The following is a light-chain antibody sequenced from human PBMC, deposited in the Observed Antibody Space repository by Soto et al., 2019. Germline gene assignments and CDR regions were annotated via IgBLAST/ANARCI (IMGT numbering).Light chain of an antibody. V-gene: IGLV2-14*01. J-gene: IGLJ1*01. CDR1: STDVGAYNY. Sequence: LTQPASVSGSLGQLITISCSGTSTDVGAYNYVSWYQQYPGKAPKLMIYHVTARPSGVSNRFSGSKSGNTASLTISGLQAEDEADYYCCSYTTSNTFVFGTGTKVTVL. CDR2: HVT. CDR3: CSYTTSNTFV.